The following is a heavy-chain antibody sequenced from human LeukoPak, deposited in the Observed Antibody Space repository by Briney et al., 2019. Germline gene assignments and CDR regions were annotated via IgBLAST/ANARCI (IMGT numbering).Heavy chain of an antibody. CDR1: GGTFSSYA. CDR2: IIPIFGTA. D-gene: IGHD5-24*01. CDR3: ARDGGDGYNDFDY. J-gene: IGHJ4*02. Sequence: SVKVSCKASGGTFSSYAISWVRQAPGQRLEWMGGIIPIFGTANYAQKFQGRVTITADESTSTAYMELSSLRSEDTAVYYCARDGGDGYNDFDYWGQGTLVTVSS. V-gene: IGHV1-69*13.